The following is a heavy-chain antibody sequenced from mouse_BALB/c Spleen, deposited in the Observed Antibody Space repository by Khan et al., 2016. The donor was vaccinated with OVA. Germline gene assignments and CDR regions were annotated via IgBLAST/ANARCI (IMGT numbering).Heavy chain of an antibody. D-gene: IGHD2-10*02. CDR3: TRRGLYGFFTY. J-gene: IGHJ3*01. V-gene: IGHV1-7*01. CDR1: GYTFTTYW. CDR2: INPSTGYT. Sequence: QVQLKQSGAELAKPGASVKMSCTASGYTFTTYWMHWIKQRPGQGLEWIGYINPSTGYTDYNKNFKDKATLTADESSSKAYMQLNSLTSEDSAFYYCTRRGLYGFFTYWGQGTLVTVSA.